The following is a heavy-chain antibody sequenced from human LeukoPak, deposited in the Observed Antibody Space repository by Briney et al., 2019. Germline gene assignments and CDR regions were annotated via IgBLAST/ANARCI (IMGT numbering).Heavy chain of an antibody. D-gene: IGHD1-1*01. CDR1: GYAFTSYG. CDR2: ISAYNGNT. V-gene: IGHV1-18*01. J-gene: IGHJ4*02. Sequence: ASVKVSCKASGYAFTSYGISWVRQAPGQGLEWMGWISAYNGNTNYAQKLQGRVTMTTDTSTRTAYMELRRLRSDDTAVYYCARHLEWASFDYWGQGTLVTVSS. CDR3: ARHLEWASFDY.